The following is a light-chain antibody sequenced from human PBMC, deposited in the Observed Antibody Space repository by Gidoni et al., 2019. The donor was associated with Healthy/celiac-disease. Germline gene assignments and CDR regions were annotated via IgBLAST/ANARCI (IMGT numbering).Light chain of an antibody. CDR2: GNS. CDR1: SSNIGAGYD. CDR3: QSYDSSLSGSHVV. J-gene: IGLJ2*01. Sequence: QSVLTQPPPVSGAPGPRVPISCTGSSSNIGAGYDVHWYQQLPGTAPKLLIYGNSNRPSRVPDRFSGSKSGTSASLAITGLQAEDEADYYCQSYDSSLSGSHVVFGGGTKLTVL. V-gene: IGLV1-40*01.